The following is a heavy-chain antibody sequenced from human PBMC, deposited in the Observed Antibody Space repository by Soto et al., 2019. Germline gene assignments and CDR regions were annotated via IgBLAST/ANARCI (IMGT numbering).Heavy chain of an antibody. J-gene: IGHJ4*02. CDR3: AKGAAKYQLLPFDY. CDR2: ISWNSGSI. V-gene: IGHV3-9*01. Sequence: GGSLRLSCAASGFTFDDYAMHWVRQAPGKGLEWVSGISWNSGSIGYADSVKGRFTISRDNAKNSLYLQMNSPRAEDTALYYCAKGAAKYQLLPFDYWGQGTLVTVSS. D-gene: IGHD2-2*01. CDR1: GFTFDDYA.